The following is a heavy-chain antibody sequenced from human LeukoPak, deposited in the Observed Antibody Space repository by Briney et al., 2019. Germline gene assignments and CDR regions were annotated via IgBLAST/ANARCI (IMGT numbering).Heavy chain of an antibody. Sequence: ASVKVSCKASGGTFISYAISWVRQALGQGLEWMGGIIPIFGTANYAQKFQGRVTITADKSTSTAYMELSSLRSEDTAVYYCARGMGAYYFDYWGQGTLVTVSS. J-gene: IGHJ4*02. CDR2: IIPIFGTA. CDR1: GGTFISYA. CDR3: ARGMGAYYFDY. V-gene: IGHV1-69*06. D-gene: IGHD3-16*01.